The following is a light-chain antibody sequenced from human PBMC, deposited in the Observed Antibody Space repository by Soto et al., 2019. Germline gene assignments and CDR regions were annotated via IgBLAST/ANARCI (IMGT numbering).Light chain of an antibody. V-gene: IGKV3-20*01. CDR2: GAS. CDR1: QSVNIY. Sequence: EIVLTQSPATLSVSPGERATLSCRASQSVNIYLAWYQQKPGQAPRLLIYGASSRATGIPDRFSGSGSGTDFTLTISRLEPEDFAVYYCQQYGSSPQWTFGQGTKV. J-gene: IGKJ1*01. CDR3: QQYGSSPQWT.